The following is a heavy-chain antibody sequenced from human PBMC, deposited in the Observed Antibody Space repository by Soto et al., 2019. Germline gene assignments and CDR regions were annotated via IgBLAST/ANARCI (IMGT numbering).Heavy chain of an antibody. CDR1: GFRFSDFA. V-gene: IGHV3-23*01. J-gene: IGHJ4*02. CDR3: AKGAEGYVVSSLDS. CDR2: ITGNASST. Sequence: EVQLLESGGGFVQPGGSLRLSCAASGFRFSDFAMTWVRQAPGRGLGWVSAITGNASSTYYADSVKGRFTISRDNSKNTLYLQINSLRAEHTAIYYCAKGAEGYVVSSLDSWGQGTLVTVSS. D-gene: IGHD5-12*01.